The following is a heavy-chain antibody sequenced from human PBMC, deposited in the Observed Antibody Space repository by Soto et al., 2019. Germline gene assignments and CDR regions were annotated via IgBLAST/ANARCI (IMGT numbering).Heavy chain of an antibody. Sequence: SETLSLTCTVSRDSISNFHWTWIRQPPGKGLEWIGYIHNSGSTNYNPSLKSRVTISVDTSKNQFSLTLTSVTTADTAIYYCANTRSGGMDVWGQGTSVTVSS. CDR1: RDSISNFH. CDR2: IHNSGST. V-gene: IGHV4-59*01. J-gene: IGHJ6*02. D-gene: IGHD2-15*01. CDR3: ANTRSGGMDV.